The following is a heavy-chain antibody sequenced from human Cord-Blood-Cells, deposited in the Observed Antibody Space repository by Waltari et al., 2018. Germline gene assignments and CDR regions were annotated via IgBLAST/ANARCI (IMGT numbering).Heavy chain of an antibody. V-gene: IGHV4-61*01. CDR1: GGSVSSGSYY. Sequence: QVQLQESGPGLVKPSETLSLTCTVSGGSVSSGSYYWSWIRQPPGKGLEWIGYIYYGGSTNSNPSLKSRVTISVDTSKNQFSLKLSSVTAADTAVYYCARPWDYWGQGTLVTVSS. CDR2: IYYGGST. CDR3: ARPWDY. J-gene: IGHJ4*02.